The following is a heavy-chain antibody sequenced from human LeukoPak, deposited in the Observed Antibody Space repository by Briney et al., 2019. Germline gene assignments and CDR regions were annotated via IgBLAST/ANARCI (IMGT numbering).Heavy chain of an antibody. J-gene: IGHJ4*02. V-gene: IGHV1-2*02. CDR2: INPNSGGT. Sequence: ASAKGFCCASCYTLASYYILWWRQAPGQGLEWMGWINPNSGGTNYAQKFQGRVTMTRDTSLSTAYMELSSLRSDDPAVYYCASDQDHSSGRYRGVDSWGQGTLVTVSS. CDR1: CYTLASYY. CDR3: ASDQDHSSGRYRGVDS. D-gene: IGHD3-22*01.